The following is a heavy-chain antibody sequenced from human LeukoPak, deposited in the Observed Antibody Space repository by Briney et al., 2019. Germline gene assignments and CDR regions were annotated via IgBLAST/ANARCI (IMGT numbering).Heavy chain of an antibody. CDR3: AREGIYDILTGYSPDLYYYYYGMDV. CDR1: GFTFGSYW. V-gene: IGHV3-7*01. D-gene: IGHD3-9*01. Sequence: GGSLRLSCAASGFTFGSYWMSWVRQAPGKGLEWVANIKQDGSEKYYVDSVKGRFTISRDNTKNLLYLQMNSLRAEDTAVYYCAREGIYDILTGYSPDLYYYYYGMDVWGQGTTVTVSS. CDR2: IKQDGSEK. J-gene: IGHJ6*02.